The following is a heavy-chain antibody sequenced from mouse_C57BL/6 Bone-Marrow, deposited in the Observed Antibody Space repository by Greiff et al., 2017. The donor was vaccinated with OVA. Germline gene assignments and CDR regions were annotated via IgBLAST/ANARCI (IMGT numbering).Heavy chain of an antibody. D-gene: IGHD2-3*01. J-gene: IGHJ4*01. V-gene: IGHV1-19*01. CDR3: ARPGDGYYGYYAMDY. Sequence: EVQRVESGPVLVKPGASVKMSCKASGYTFTDYYMNWVKQSHGKSLEWIGVINPYNGGTSYNQKFKGKATLTVDKSSSTAYMELNSLTSEDSAVYYCARPGDGYYGYYAMDYWGQGTSVTVSS. CDR1: GYTFTDYY. CDR2: INPYNGGT.